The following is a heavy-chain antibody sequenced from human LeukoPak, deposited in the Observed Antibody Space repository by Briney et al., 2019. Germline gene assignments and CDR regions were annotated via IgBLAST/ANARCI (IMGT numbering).Heavy chain of an antibody. CDR1: GYSFTGYY. V-gene: IGHV1-2*02. Sequence: GASVKVSCKASGYSFTGYYMHWVRQAPGQGLEWMGWINPNSGGTNYAQKFQGRVTMTRDTSISTAYMELSRLRSDGTAVYYCARYCSGGSCYDDAFDIWGQGTMVTVSS. D-gene: IGHD2-15*01. J-gene: IGHJ3*02. CDR2: INPNSGGT. CDR3: ARYCSGGSCYDDAFDI.